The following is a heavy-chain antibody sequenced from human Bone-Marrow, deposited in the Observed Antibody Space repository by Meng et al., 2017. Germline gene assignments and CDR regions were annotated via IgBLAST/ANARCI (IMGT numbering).Heavy chain of an antibody. CDR2: INPNSGGT. Sequence: ASVKVSCKASGYTFNNYGISWVRQAPGQGLEWMGWINPNSGGTNYAQKFQGRVTMTRDTSISTAYMELSRLRSDDTAVYYCARDLWRMTTAVPYYFDYWGQGTLVTVSS. D-gene: IGHD4-17*01. CDR1: GYTFNNYG. CDR3: ARDLWRMTTAVPYYFDY. J-gene: IGHJ4*02. V-gene: IGHV1-2*02.